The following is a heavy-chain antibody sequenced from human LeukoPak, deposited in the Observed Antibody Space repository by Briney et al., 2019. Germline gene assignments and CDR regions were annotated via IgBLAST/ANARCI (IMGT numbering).Heavy chain of an antibody. CDR3: ARARDYYDSSGYLRYFDY. Sequence: ASVKVSCKASGGTFSSYAISWVRQAPGQGLEWMGGIIPIFGTANYAQKFQGRVTITADESTSTAYMELSSLRSEDTAVYYCARARDYYDSSGYLRYFDYWGQGTLVTVSS. J-gene: IGHJ4*02. CDR2: IIPIFGTA. D-gene: IGHD3-22*01. V-gene: IGHV1-69*13. CDR1: GGTFSSYA.